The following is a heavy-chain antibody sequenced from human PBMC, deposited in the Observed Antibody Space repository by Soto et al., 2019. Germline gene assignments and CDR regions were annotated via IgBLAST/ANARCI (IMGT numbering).Heavy chain of an antibody. CDR2: IRSKTYGATI. CDR3: TRGLAGGSHSDS. Sequence: GGSLRLSCTASGFTFRDHAMAWVRQTPGIGLECVGFIRSKTYGATIEYAASVKGRFTISRDDSKSTVYLQMNSLKTEDTAVYFCTRGLAGGSHSDSWGQGTLVTVSS. J-gene: IGHJ5*01. CDR1: GFTFRDHA. V-gene: IGHV3-49*04. D-gene: IGHD1-26*01.